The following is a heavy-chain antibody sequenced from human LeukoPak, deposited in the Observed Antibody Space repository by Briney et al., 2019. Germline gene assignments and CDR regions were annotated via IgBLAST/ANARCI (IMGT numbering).Heavy chain of an antibody. CDR3: ARTDEGSALDI. CDR1: GFTFSSYS. CDR2: ISSSSSTI. Sequence: PGGSLRLSCAASGFTFSSYSMNWVRQAPGKGLEWVSYISSSSSTIYYADSVKGRFTISRDNAKNSLYLQMNSLRAEDTAVYYCARTDEGSALDIWGQGTTVTVSS. J-gene: IGHJ3*02. D-gene: IGHD2-21*02. V-gene: IGHV3-48*01.